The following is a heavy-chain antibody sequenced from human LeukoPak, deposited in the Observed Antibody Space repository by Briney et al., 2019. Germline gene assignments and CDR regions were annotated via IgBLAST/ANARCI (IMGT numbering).Heavy chain of an antibody. V-gene: IGHV3-11*01. Sequence: KPGGSLRLSCAASGFTFSDYYMSWIRQAPGKGLEWVSYISSSGSTLYYADSVKGRITISRDNAKNSLYLQMNSLRAEDTAVYYCARGSTYYDSSGQVPFDYWGQGTLVTVSS. CDR3: ARGSTYYDSSGQVPFDY. CDR2: ISSSGSTL. J-gene: IGHJ4*02. CDR1: GFTFSDYY. D-gene: IGHD3-22*01.